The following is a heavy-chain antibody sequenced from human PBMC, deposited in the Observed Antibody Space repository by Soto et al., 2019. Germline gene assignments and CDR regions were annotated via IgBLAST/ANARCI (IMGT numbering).Heavy chain of an antibody. CDR1: GFTFSSYA. CDR2: ISGSGGST. V-gene: IGHV3-23*01. CDR3: AKDGPQEPFSVAVAGLGFDY. J-gene: IGHJ4*02. D-gene: IGHD6-19*01. Sequence: GGSLRLSCAASGFTFSSYAMSWVRQAPGKGLEWVSAISGSGGSTYYADSVKGRFTISRDNSKNTLYLQMNSLRAEDTAVYYCAKDGPQEPFSVAVAGLGFDYWGQGTLVNVSS.